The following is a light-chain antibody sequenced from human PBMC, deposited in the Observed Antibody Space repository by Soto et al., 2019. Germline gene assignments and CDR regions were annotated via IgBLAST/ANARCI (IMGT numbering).Light chain of an antibody. Sequence: EIVMTQSPASLSVSPGDGATLSCRASQSVASNVAWYQQKPGQGPRLLIHGASTRAVGVPARFSGSGSGTDFTLTISSLHSEDFAVYYCPQYHNWPPQYTFGQGTKLQIK. V-gene: IGKV3-15*01. J-gene: IGKJ2*01. CDR1: QSVASN. CDR2: GAS. CDR3: PQYHNWPPQYT.